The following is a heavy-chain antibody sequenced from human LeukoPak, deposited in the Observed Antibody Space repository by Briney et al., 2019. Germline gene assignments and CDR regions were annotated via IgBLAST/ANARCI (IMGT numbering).Heavy chain of an antibody. CDR2: IYYSGST. J-gene: IGHJ4*02. V-gene: IGHV4-39*01. Sequence: SETLSLTCTVSGGSISSSSYYWGWIRQPQGKGLEWIGSIYYSGSTYYNPSLKSRVTISVDTSKNQFSLKLSSVTAADTAVYYCARQAGGSYLLPFDYWGQGTLVTVSS. CDR3: ARQAGGSYLLPFDY. D-gene: IGHD1-26*01. CDR1: GGSISSSSYY.